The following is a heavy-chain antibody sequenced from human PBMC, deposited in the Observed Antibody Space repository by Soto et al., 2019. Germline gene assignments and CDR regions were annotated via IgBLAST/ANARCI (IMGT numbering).Heavy chain of an antibody. Sequence: QVQLVESGGGVVQPGRSLKLSCAASGFTFSSYGMHWVRQAPGKGLEWVAVISYDGSNTYYADSVKGRFTISRDNSKNTLYLQMNSLRAEDTAVYYCAKAGYSSSSDAFDIWGQGTMVTVSS. CDR3: AKAGYSSSSDAFDI. D-gene: IGHD6-6*01. CDR2: ISYDGSNT. J-gene: IGHJ3*02. CDR1: GFTFSSYG. V-gene: IGHV3-30*18.